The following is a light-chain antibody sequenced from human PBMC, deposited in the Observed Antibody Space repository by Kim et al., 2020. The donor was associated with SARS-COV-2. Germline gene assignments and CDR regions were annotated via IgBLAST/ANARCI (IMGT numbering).Light chain of an antibody. CDR3: QQSYNTIT. Sequence: SGSVGDRVTITCRASQSIQTYLNWYQHKPGKAPKLLIYVASNLQSGVPSRFSGSGSGTDFTLTISGLQSEDFATYYCQQSYNTITFGQGTRLEIK. J-gene: IGKJ5*01. CDR1: QSIQTY. CDR2: VAS. V-gene: IGKV1-39*01.